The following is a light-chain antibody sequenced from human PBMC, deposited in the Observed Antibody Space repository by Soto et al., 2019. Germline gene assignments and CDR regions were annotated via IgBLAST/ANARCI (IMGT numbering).Light chain of an antibody. Sequence: ESVLTQSPGTLSLSPGERATLSCRASQSVTSSYLAWYQQKPGQAPRLLFYGASSRATGIPDRFSASGSGTDFTLTISGLEPDVFSMYYWQQESSALTTFGEGTRLEI. CDR3: QQESSALTT. J-gene: IGKJ5*01. CDR1: QSVTSSY. CDR2: GAS. V-gene: IGKV3-20*01.